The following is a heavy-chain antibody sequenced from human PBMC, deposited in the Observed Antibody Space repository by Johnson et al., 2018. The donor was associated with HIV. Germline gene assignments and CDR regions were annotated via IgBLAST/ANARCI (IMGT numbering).Heavy chain of an antibody. CDR3: ARRDPWVENGAFDI. V-gene: IGHV3-13*01. CDR2: IGTAGDT. D-gene: IGHD5-24*01. CDR1: GFTFSSYD. J-gene: IGHJ3*02. Sequence: VQLVESGGGLVQPGGSLRLSCAASGFTFSSYDMHWVRQATGKGLEWVSAIGTAGDTYYPGSVKGRFTIARENAKNSLYLQMNSLRAGDTAVDFCARRDPWVENGAFDIWGQGTLVTVSS.